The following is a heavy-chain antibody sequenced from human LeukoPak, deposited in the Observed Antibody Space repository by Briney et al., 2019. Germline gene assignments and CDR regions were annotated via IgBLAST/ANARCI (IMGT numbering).Heavy chain of an antibody. V-gene: IGHV4-59*01. CDR2: IYYSGST. CDR1: GGSISSYY. Sequence: PSETLSLTCTVSGGSISSYYWSWIRQPPGKGLEWIGYIYYSGSTNYNPSLKSRVTIPVDTSKNQFSLKLSSVTAADTAVYYCARAPAQRAIDYWGQGTLVTVSS. CDR3: ARAPAQRAIDY. J-gene: IGHJ4*02.